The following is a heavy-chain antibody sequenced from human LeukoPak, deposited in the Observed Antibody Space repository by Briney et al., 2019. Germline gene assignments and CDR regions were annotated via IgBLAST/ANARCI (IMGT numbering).Heavy chain of an antibody. J-gene: IGHJ4*02. CDR2: INPNSGAT. CDR3: ARGNRSGYDLRGSSPLNY. Sequence: GASVKVSCKASGYTFTAYYIHWLRQAPGQGLEWMAWINPNSGATKYAQKFQGRVTMTRDTSISTAYMELSRLRSDDTAVYYCARGNRSGYDLRGSSPLNYWGQGTLVTVSS. CDR1: GYTFTAYY. V-gene: IGHV1-2*02. D-gene: IGHD5-12*01.